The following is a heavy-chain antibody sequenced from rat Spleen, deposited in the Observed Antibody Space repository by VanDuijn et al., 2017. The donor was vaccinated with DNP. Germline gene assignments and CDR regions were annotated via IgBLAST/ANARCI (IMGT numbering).Heavy chain of an antibody. CDR1: GFIFSDYY. J-gene: IGHJ3*01. CDR2: IRYDGGST. Sequence: EVQLVESGGGLEQPGRSLKLSCAASGFIFSDYYMAWVRQAPTKGLEWVAYIRYDGGSTYYGDSVKGRFTISRDNAKSTLYLQMNSLRSEDMATYYCARPMDYYSGGFAYWGQGTLVTVSS. CDR3: ARPMDYYSGGFAY. V-gene: IGHV5-22*01. D-gene: IGHD1-1*01.